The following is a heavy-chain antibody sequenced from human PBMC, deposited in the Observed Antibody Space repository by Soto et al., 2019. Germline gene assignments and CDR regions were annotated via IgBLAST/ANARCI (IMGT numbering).Heavy chain of an antibody. CDR1: GYTFTCYW. Sequence: GESLKISCKASGYTFTCYWIAWVRQMPGKGLEWMGIVYPGDSDTRYSPSFRGQVTISADKSISTAYLQWSSLKASDSAIYYCARQVGQLQYDYWGQGTLVTVSS. CDR2: VYPGDSDT. J-gene: IGHJ4*02. V-gene: IGHV5-51*01. CDR3: ARQVGQLQYDY. D-gene: IGHD2-2*02.